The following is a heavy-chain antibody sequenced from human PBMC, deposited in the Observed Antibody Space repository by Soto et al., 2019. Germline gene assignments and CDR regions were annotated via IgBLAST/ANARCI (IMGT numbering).Heavy chain of an antibody. CDR1: GYTFTSYG. D-gene: IGHD6-13*01. CDR2: ISAYNGNT. J-gene: IGHJ6*02. CDR3: ARDDYSSSWYHYYYGMDV. V-gene: IGHV1-18*01. Sequence: GASVKVSCKASGYTFTSYGISWVRQAPGQGLEWMGWISAYNGNTNYAQKLQGRVTMTTDTSTSTAYMELRSLRSDDTAVYYCARDDYSSSWYHYYYGMDVWGQGTTVTVSS.